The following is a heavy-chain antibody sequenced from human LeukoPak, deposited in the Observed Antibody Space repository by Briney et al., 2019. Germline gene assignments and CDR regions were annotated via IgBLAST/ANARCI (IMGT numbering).Heavy chain of an antibody. CDR1: GGSISSSNYY. Sequence: PSETLSLTCTVSGGSISSSNYYWGWIRQPPGKGLEWIGSMYYSGNTDYNPSLKSRVAISVDTSKNQFSLKVNSVTAADTAVYYCARTLGWASSRYPFDGWGQGTLVAVSS. D-gene: IGHD3-16*02. J-gene: IGHJ4*02. V-gene: IGHV4-39*01. CDR2: MYYSGNT. CDR3: ARTLGWASSRYPFDG.